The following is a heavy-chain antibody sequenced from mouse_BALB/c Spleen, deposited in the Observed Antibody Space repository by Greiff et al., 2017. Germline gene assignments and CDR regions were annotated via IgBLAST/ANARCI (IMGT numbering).Heavy chain of an antibody. CDR1: GFTFSSFG. V-gene: IGHV5-17*02. CDR2: ISSGSSTI. CDR3: ARSYYGNYVDYAMDY. J-gene: IGHJ4*01. D-gene: IGHD2-10*01. Sequence: DVHLVESGGGLVQPGGSRKLSCAASGFTFSSFGMHWVRQAPEKGLEWVAYISSGSSTIYYADTVKGRFTISRDNPKNTLFLQMTSLRSEDTAMYYCARSYYGNYVDYAMDYWGQGTSVTVSS.